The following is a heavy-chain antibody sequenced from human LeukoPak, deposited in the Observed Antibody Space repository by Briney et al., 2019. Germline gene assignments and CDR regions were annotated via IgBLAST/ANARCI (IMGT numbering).Heavy chain of an antibody. D-gene: IGHD1-1*01. CDR2: ISPTGSTT. Sequence: GGSLRLSCTASGFSFSGHWMHWARQLPGKGLVWVSRISPTGSTTSYADSVKGRFTVSRDNAKNTLYLQVNNLRAEDTAVYYCARGPNSNWAGLDFWGQGTLLTVSS. CDR3: ARGPNSNWAGLDF. V-gene: IGHV3-74*01. J-gene: IGHJ4*02. CDR1: GFSFSGHW.